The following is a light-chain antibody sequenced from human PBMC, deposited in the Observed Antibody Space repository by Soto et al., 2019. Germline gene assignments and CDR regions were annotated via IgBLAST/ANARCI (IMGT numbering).Light chain of an antibody. CDR1: SSNIGAGYD. V-gene: IGLV1-40*01. CDR3: QSYDSSLSGYV. CDR2: GNS. J-gene: IGLJ1*01. Sequence: QSVLTQPPSVSGAPGQRVTISCTGSSSNIGAGYDVHWYRQLPGTVPKLLIYGNSNRPSGVSDRFSGSKSDTSASLAITGLQAGDEADYYCQSYDSSLSGYVFGTGTKLTVL.